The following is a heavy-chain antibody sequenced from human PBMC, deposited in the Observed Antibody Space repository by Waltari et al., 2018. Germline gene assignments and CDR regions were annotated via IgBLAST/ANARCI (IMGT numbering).Heavy chain of an antibody. V-gene: IGHV1-8*03. D-gene: IGHD3-3*01. CDR3: ARRFYDFWSGYSYFDD. J-gene: IGHJ4*02. Sequence: QVQLVQSGAEVKKPGASVKVSCKASGYTFTSYDINWVRQATGQGLEWMGWMNPNSGNTGYAQKFQGRVTITRNTSISTAYMELSSLRSEDTAVYYCARRFYDFWSGYSYFDDWGQGTLVTVSS. CDR2: MNPNSGNT. CDR1: GYTFTSYD.